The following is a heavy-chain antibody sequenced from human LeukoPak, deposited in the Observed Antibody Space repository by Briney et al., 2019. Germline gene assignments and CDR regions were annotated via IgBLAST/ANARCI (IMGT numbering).Heavy chain of an antibody. CDR3: AREDDWNYEDY. D-gene: IGHD1-7*01. J-gene: IGHJ4*02. Sequence: PGGSLRLSCAASGFTFSNYWMSWVRQAPGKGLEWVANIKQDGSEKYCVNSVKGRFTISRDNAKNSLYLQMNSLRAEDTAIYYCAREDDWNYEDYWGQGTLVTVSS. CDR2: IKQDGSEK. V-gene: IGHV3-7*01. CDR1: GFTFSNYW.